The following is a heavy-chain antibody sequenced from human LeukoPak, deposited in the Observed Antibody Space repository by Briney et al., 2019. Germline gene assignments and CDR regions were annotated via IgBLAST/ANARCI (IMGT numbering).Heavy chain of an antibody. V-gene: IGHV4-30-4*01. D-gene: IGHD6-13*01. Sequence: SQTLSLTCTVSGGSISSGDYYWSWIRQPPGKGLEWIGYIYYSGSTYYNPSLKSRVTISVDTSKNQFSLKLSSVTAADTAVYYCARDTAAAGDYYYGMDVWGQRTTVTVSS. CDR3: ARDTAAAGDYYYGMDV. J-gene: IGHJ6*02. CDR1: GGSISSGDYY. CDR2: IYYSGST.